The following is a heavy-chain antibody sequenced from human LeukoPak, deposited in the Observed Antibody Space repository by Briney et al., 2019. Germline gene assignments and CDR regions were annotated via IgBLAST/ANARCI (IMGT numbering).Heavy chain of an antibody. D-gene: IGHD5-24*01. CDR2: IYYSGTT. J-gene: IGHJ5*02. Sequence: SETLSLTCTVSGGSIGSSSYYWGWIRQPPGKGLEWIGSIYYSGTTYYNPSLKSRVTKSVDTSKNQFSLKLSSVTAADTAVYYCARDRGGYNSDWFDPWGQGTLVTVSS. CDR3: ARDRGGYNSDWFDP. V-gene: IGHV4-39*07. CDR1: GGSIGSSSYY.